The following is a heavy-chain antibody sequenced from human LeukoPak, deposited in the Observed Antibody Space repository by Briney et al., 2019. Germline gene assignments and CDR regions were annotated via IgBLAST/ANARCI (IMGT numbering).Heavy chain of an antibody. V-gene: IGHV3-21*01. CDR2: FSSSSSYI. Sequence: GGSLRLSCAASGFTFSSYSMNWVRQAPGKGLEWVSSFSSSSSYISYADSVKGRFTISRDNAKNSLYLQMNSLRAEDTAVYYCARGKFFDYWGQGTLVTVSS. D-gene: IGHD3-10*01. J-gene: IGHJ4*02. CDR1: GFTFSSYS. CDR3: ARGKFFDY.